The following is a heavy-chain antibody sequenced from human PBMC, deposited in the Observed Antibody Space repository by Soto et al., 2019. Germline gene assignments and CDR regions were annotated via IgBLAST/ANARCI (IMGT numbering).Heavy chain of an antibody. J-gene: IGHJ5*02. CDR1: GGSISSYY. D-gene: IGHD5-12*01. V-gene: IGHV4-59*01. Sequence: PSETLSLTCTVYGGSISSYYWSWIRQPPGKGLEWIGYIYYSGSTNYNPSLKSRVTISVDTSKNQFSLKLSSVTAADTAVYYCARDFSESFRGNGYCASWFDPWGQGTLVTVSS. CDR2: IYYSGST. CDR3: ARDFSESFRGNGYCASWFDP.